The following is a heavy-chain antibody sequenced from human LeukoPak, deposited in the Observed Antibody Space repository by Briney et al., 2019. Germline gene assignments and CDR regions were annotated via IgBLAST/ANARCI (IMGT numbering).Heavy chain of an antibody. V-gene: IGHV4-39*07. CDR2: IYYSGST. D-gene: IGHD6-19*01. CDR3: AREIAVAGTGFDY. Sequence: SETLSLTCTVSGGSISSSSYYWGWLRQPPGKGLEWIGSIYYSGSTYYNPSLKSRVTISVDTSKNQFSLKLSSVTAADTAVYYCAREIAVAGTGFDYWGQGTLVTVSS. CDR1: GGSISSSSYY. J-gene: IGHJ4*02.